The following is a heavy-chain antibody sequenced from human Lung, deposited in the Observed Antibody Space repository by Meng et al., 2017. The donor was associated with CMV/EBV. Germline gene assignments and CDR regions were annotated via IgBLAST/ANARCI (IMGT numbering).Heavy chain of an antibody. CDR2: IYYSGST. Sequence: SETLSLTCTVSGGSISSSSYYWGWIRQPPGKGLEWIGSIYYSGSTYYNPSLKSRVTISVDTSKNQFSLKLSSVTAADTAVYYCARDQVRAAAGIWEPDHAFDIWGQGTMVTVSS. CDR3: ARDQVRAAAGIWEPDHAFDI. V-gene: IGHV4-39*07. D-gene: IGHD6-13*01. CDR1: GGSISSSSYY. J-gene: IGHJ3*02.